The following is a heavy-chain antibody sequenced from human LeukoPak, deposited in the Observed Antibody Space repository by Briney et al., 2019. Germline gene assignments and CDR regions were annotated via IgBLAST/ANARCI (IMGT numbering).Heavy chain of an antibody. D-gene: IGHD6-13*01. CDR3: AKAASSSWPSYYYGMDV. CDR2: IYSGGST. Sequence: GGSLRLSCAASGFTVSSNYMSWVRQAPGKGLEWVSVIYSGGSTYYADSVKGRFTISRDNSKNTLYLQMNSLRAEDTAVYYCAKAASSSWPSYYYGMDVWGQGTTVTVSS. CDR1: GFTVSSNY. V-gene: IGHV3-53*01. J-gene: IGHJ6*02.